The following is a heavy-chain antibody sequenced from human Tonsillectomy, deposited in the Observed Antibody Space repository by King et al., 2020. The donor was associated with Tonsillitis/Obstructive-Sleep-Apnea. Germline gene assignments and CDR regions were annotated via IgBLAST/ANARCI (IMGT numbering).Heavy chain of an antibody. J-gene: IGHJ6*03. CDR3: ARRYCSSSSCFDSMDV. V-gene: IGHV4-59*01. CDR1: GGSISSYY. CDR2: IYYSGST. D-gene: IGHD2-2*01. Sequence: VQLQESGPGLVKPSETLSLTCTVSGGSISSYYWSWIRQPPGKGLEWIGYIYYSGSTNYNPSLKSRVTISVDTSKNQFSLKLSSVPAADTAVYYCARRYCSSSSCFDSMDVWGKGTAVTVSS.